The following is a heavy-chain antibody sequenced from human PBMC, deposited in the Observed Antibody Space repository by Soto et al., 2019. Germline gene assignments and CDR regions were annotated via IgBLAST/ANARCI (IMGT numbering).Heavy chain of an antibody. J-gene: IGHJ1*01. V-gene: IGHV1-18*01. CDR2: ISAYNGNT. CDR3: ARGPILLIAAAGAEYFQH. CDR1: GYTFTSYG. Sequence: QVQLVQSGAEVKKPGASVKVSCKASGYTFTSYGISWVRQAPGQGLEWMGWISAYNGNTNYAQKLQGRVTMTTDTTTSTAYMELRSLRSDDTAVYYCARGPILLIAAAGAEYFQHWGQGTLVTVSS. D-gene: IGHD6-13*01.